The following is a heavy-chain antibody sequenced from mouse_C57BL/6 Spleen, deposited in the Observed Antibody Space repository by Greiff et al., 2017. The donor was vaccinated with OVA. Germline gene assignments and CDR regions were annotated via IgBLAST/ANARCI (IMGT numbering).Heavy chain of an antibody. D-gene: IGHD2-5*01. J-gene: IGHJ3*01. CDR2: INPGSGGT. CDR1: GYAFTNYL. Sequence: QVQLQQSGAELVRPGTSVKVSCKASGYAFTNYLIEWVKQRPGQGLEWIGVINPGSGGTNYNEKFKGKATLTADKSSNTAYMQLSSLTSEDSAVYFCARGKTYYSNYGGFAYWGQGTLVTGSA. CDR3: ARGKTYYSNYGGFAY. V-gene: IGHV1-54*02.